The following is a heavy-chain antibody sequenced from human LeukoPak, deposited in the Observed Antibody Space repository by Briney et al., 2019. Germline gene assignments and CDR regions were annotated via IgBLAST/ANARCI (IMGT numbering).Heavy chain of an antibody. J-gene: IGHJ4*02. CDR2: INWNGGST. CDR3: AKAGTYYYGSGSYRSY. V-gene: IGHV3-20*04. CDR1: GFTFDDYG. D-gene: IGHD3-10*01. Sequence: GGSLRLSCAASGFTFDDYGMSWVRQAPGKGLEWVSGINWNGGSTGYADSVKGRFTISRDNSKNTLYLQMNSLRAEDTAVYYCAKAGTYYYGSGSYRSYWGQGTLVTVSS.